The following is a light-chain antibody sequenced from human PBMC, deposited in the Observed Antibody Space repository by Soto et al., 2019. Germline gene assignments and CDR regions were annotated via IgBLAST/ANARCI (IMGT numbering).Light chain of an antibody. V-gene: IGLV2-14*01. J-gene: IGLJ1*01. CDR1: SSDGGGYKY. Sequence: QSVLNQPASVSGSPGQSITISCTGTSSDGGGYKYVSWYQQHPGKAPKLMIYDVSNRPSGVSNRFSGSKSGNTASLTISGLQAEDEADYYCSSYTSSSTRVFGTGTKVTV. CDR3: SSYTSSSTRV. CDR2: DVS.